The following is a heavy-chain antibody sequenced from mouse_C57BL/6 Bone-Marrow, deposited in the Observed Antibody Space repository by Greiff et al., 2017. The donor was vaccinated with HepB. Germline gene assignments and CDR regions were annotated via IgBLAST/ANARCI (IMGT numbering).Heavy chain of an antibody. J-gene: IGHJ2*01. Sequence: QVQLQQPGAELVKPGASVKLSCKASGYTFTSYWMHWVKQRPGQGLEWIGMIHPNSGSTNYNEKFKSKATLTVDKSSSTAYMQLSSLTSEDSAVYYCARENIGITTVVALDYWGQGTTLTVSS. D-gene: IGHD1-1*01. V-gene: IGHV1-64*01. CDR1: GYTFTSYW. CDR3: ARENIGITTVVALDY. CDR2: IHPNSGST.